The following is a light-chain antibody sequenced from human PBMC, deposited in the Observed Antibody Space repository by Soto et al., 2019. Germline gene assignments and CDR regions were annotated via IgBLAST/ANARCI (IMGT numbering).Light chain of an antibody. CDR1: QSVSNNY. V-gene: IGKV3-20*01. CDR3: QQYGSSGT. Sequence: EIVLTHSPCTLSLSPGSRSTLSCRASQSVSNNYLAWYQQKPGQAPRLLIYGASNRATGIPDRLSGSGSGTDFTLTISRMEPEDFAVYYCQQYGSSGTFGHGTKVDIK. CDR2: GAS. J-gene: IGKJ1*01.